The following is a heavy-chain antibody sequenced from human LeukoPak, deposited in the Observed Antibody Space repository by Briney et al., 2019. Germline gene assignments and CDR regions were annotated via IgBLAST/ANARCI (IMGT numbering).Heavy chain of an antibody. CDR2: ISSSSSYI. D-gene: IGHD3-10*01. CDR3: ARGRGRPEYFDY. J-gene: IGHJ4*02. CDR1: GFTFGSYS. Sequence: GGSLRLSCAASGFTFGSYSMNWVRQAPGKGLEWVSSISSSSSYIYYADSVKGRFTISRDNAKNSLYLQMNSLRAEDTAVYYCARGRGRPEYFDYWGQGTLVTVSS. V-gene: IGHV3-21*01.